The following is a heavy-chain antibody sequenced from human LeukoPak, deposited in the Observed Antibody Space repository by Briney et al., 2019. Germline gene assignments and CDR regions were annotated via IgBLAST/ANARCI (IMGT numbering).Heavy chain of an antibody. CDR3: ARSPALEY. CDR1: GDIVSNNSAT. D-gene: IGHD2-2*01. Sequence: SQTLSLTCDISGDIVSNNSATWNWIRQSPSRGLEWLGRTFYRSKWYNDYAVFVKGRITINPDTSKNQFSLQLNSVTPEDTAVYYCARSPALEYWGQGTLATVSS. CDR2: TFYRSKWYN. J-gene: IGHJ4*02. V-gene: IGHV6-1*01.